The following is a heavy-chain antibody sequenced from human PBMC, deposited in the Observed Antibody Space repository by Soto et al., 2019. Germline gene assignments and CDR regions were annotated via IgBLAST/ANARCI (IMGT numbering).Heavy chain of an antibody. V-gene: IGHV3-21*01. J-gene: IGHJ6*02. CDR1: GFTFSSYG. Sequence: AGGSLRLSCAASGFTFSSYGMNWVRQAPGKGLEWVSSISSSSYIYYADSVKGRFTISRDNAKNSLYPQMNSLRAEDTAVYYCARDSWYSSSWYPPHYYYYGMDVWGQGTTVTVSS. CDR3: ARDSWYSSSWYPPHYYYYGMDV. CDR2: ISSSSYI. D-gene: IGHD6-13*01.